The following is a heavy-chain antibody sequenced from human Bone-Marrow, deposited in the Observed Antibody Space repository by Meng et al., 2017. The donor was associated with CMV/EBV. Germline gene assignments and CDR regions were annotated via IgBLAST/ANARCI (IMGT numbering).Heavy chain of an antibody. V-gene: IGHV3-23*03. CDR2: IYRGGSST. D-gene: IGHD3-22*01. CDR1: GFTFSSYA. CDR3: AKDSPINDSNGSTPYLDY. J-gene: IGHJ4*02. Sequence: GESLKISRAASGFTFSSYAMSWVRQAPGKGLERVSVIYRGGSSTYYADSVKGWFTISRNNSKNTLYRKMNTLRAKDTAVYDCAKDSPINDSNGSTPYLDYWGQGSLVTVSS.